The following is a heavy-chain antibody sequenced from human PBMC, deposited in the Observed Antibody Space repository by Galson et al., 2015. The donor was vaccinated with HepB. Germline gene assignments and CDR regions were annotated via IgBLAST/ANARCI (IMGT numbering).Heavy chain of an antibody. J-gene: IGHJ4*02. D-gene: IGHD3-10*01. CDR3: ARVPGYYASGFLDY. V-gene: IGHV3-33*08. CDR1: GFTFSNYA. Sequence: SLRLSCAVSGFTFSNYAMHWVRQAPGKGLEWVAALWHDGTNEYYGESVKGRFIISRDNSKSTLYLQMNSLRVNDTAIYFCARVPGYYASGFLDYWGQGTQVSVSS. CDR2: LWHDGTNE.